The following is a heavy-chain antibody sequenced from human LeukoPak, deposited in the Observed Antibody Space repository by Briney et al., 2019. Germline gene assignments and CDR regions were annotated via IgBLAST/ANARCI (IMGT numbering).Heavy chain of an antibody. V-gene: IGHV3-30*03. Sequence: GGSLRLSCAASGSTFSSYGMHWVRQAPGKGLEWVAVISYDGSNKYYADSVKGRFTISRDNSKNTLYLQMNSLRAEDTAVYYCARDGVEVVGATDYYYYYGMDVWGQGTTVTVSS. CDR2: ISYDGSNK. D-gene: IGHD1-26*01. J-gene: IGHJ6*02. CDR1: GSTFSSYG. CDR3: ARDGVEVVGATDYYYYYGMDV.